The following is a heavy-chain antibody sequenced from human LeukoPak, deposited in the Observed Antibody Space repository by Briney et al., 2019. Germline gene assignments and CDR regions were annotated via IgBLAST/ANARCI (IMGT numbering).Heavy chain of an antibody. J-gene: IGHJ4*02. CDR3: ASRTYYDTDPSKEY. V-gene: IGHV3-48*02. CDR2: ISSSSSTI. D-gene: IGHD3-22*01. Sequence: GGSLRLSCAASGFTFSSYSMNWVRQAPGKGLEWVSYISSSSSTIYYADSVKGRFTISRDNAKNSLYLQMNSLRDEDTAVYYCASRTYYDTDPSKEYWGQGTLVTVSS. CDR1: GFTFSSYS.